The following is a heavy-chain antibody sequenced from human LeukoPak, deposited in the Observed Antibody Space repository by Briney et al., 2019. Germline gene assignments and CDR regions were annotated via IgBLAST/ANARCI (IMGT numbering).Heavy chain of an antibody. Sequence: SVKVSCKASGYTFTSYYMHWVRQAPGQGLEWMGGIIPIFGTANYAQKFQGRVTITADKSTSTAYMELSSLRSEGTAVYYCARADPITMIVYIWGQGTMVTVSS. J-gene: IGHJ3*02. V-gene: IGHV1-69*06. CDR2: IIPIFGTA. D-gene: IGHD3-22*01. CDR1: GYTFTSYY. CDR3: ARADPITMIVYI.